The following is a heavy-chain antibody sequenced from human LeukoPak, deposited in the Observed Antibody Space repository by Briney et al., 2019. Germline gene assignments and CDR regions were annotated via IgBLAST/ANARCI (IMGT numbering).Heavy chain of an antibody. CDR3: ARNSLIAENYGYYYFSYMDV. J-gene: IGHJ6*03. D-gene: IGHD2-21*01. Sequence: GGSLRLSCAASGFTFSSYSMNWVRQAPGKGLEWVSSISSSSSYIYYADSVKGRFTISRDNAKNSLYLQMNSLRVEDTAVYYCARNSLIAENYGYYYFSYMDVWGKGTTVTVSS. CDR2: ISSSSSYI. V-gene: IGHV3-21*01. CDR1: GFTFSSYS.